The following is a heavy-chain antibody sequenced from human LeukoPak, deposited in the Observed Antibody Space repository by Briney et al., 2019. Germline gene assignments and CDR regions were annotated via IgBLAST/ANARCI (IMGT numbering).Heavy chain of an antibody. CDR3: AKEDIVVVPAAFPI. D-gene: IGHD2-2*01. J-gene: IGHJ3*02. CDR1: GFTFSSYA. CDR2: ISGSGGST. Sequence: SGASLRLSCAASGFTFSSYAMSRVRQAPGKGLGWVSAISGSGGSTYYADSVKGRFTISRDNSKNTLYLQMNSLRVEDTAVYYCAKEDIVVVPAAFPIWGQGTMVTVSS. V-gene: IGHV3-23*01.